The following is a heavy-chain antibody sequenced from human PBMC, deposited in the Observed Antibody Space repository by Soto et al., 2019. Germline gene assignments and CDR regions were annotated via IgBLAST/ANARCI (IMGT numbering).Heavy chain of an antibody. D-gene: IGHD3-3*01. J-gene: IGHJ4*02. CDR2: ISYDGSNK. Sequence: GSLSLSCSASGFTFIIYAMHWVRQAPGKGLEWVAVISYDGSNKYYADSVKGRFTISRDNSKNTLYLQMNSLRAEDTAVYYCARTDYDFWSGYYSGPFDYWGQGTLVTVSS. CDR3: ARTDYDFWSGYYSGPFDY. V-gene: IGHV3-30-3*01. CDR1: GFTFIIYA.